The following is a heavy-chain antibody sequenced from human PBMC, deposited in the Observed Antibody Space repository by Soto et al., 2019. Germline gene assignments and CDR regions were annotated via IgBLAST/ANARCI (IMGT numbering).Heavy chain of an antibody. CDR1: GFALSDFH. Sequence: GGSLRLSCAATGFALSDFHMTWIRQAPGKGLEWVSYNSNSGTRKSYADSVEGRFTVSRDNTKNSLYLQMNSLRVEDTAVYYCARDYRNGGSDIWGQGTMVTVSS. J-gene: IGHJ3*02. CDR2: NSNSGTRK. D-gene: IGHD3-16*01. V-gene: IGHV3-11*01. CDR3: ARDYRNGGSDI.